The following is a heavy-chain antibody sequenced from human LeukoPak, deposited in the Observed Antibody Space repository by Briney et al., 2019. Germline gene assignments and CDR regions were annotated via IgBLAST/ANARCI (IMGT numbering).Heavy chain of an antibody. CDR1: GGSISSSSYY. D-gene: IGHD2-2*02. CDR3: ARDNPYCSSTSCYNGAFDI. V-gene: IGHV4-39*07. J-gene: IGHJ3*02. CDR2: IYYSGST. Sequence: SETLSLTCTVSGGSISSSSYYWGWIRQPPGKGLEWNGSIYYSGSTYYNPSLKSRVTISVDTSKNQFSLKLSSVTAADTAVYYCARDNPYCSSTSCYNGAFDIWGQGTMVTVSS.